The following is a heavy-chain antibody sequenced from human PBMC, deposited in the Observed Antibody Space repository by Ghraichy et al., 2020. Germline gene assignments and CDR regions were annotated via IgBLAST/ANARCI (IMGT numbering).Heavy chain of an antibody. D-gene: IGHD3-3*02. V-gene: IGHV1-18*04. CDR3: ATSLAEIKGRYDP. J-gene: IGHJ5*02. Sequence: ASVKVSCKASGYTLTNFVVSWVRQAPGQGLEWMGWISGYSGDTRYSQKLHGRVTMTTDRSVTTAYMELRSLRSDDTAVYYCATSLAEIKGRYDPWGQGTLVTVSS. CDR2: ISGYSGDT. CDR1: GYTLTNFV.